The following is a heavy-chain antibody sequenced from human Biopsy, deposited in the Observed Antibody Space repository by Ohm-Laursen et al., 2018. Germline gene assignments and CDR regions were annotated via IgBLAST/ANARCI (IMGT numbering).Heavy chain of an antibody. CDR3: ARVPAYPSIDGYYGLDL. Sequence: VASVKVSCKASGYTFAGYYLHWVRQAPGHGLEWMGWISPNSGNANYAQSFQGRLTVTRDTSISTAYMELTSLTFDDTAIYYCARVPAYPSIDGYYGLDLWGQGTTVIVSS. CDR2: ISPNSGNA. D-gene: IGHD3-9*01. CDR1: GYTFAGYY. J-gene: IGHJ6*02. V-gene: IGHV1-2*02.